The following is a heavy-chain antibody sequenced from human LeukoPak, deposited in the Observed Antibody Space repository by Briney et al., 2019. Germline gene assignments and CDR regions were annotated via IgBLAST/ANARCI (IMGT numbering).Heavy chain of an antibody. CDR3: ARQSFTMVRGINWFDP. V-gene: IGHV4-39*01. CDR2: IFYSELT. Sequence: PSYTVSLTCTVSGGSISNSIHYWVWLPPPPGKGREWIGSIFYSELTYYNPSLQSRLNISVDTSKTQFSQKLRSVTAADTAVYYCARQSFTMVRGINWFDPLGQGGLVTVSS. CDR1: GGSISNSIHY. D-gene: IGHD3-10*01. J-gene: IGHJ5*02.